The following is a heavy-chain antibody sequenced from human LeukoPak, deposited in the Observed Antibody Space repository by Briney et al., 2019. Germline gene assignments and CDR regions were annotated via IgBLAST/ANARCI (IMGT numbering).Heavy chain of an antibody. V-gene: IGHV4-30-4*01. CDR2: IYYSGST. Sequence: SETLSLTCTVSGGSISSGDYYWSWIRQPPGKGLEWIGYIYYSGSTYYNPSLKSRVTISVDTSKNQFSLKLSSVTAADTAVYXXXXXXXDXYYYYGMDVWGQGTTVTVSS. CDR1: GGSISSGDYY. J-gene: IGHJ6*02. CDR3: XXXXXDXYYYYGMDV.